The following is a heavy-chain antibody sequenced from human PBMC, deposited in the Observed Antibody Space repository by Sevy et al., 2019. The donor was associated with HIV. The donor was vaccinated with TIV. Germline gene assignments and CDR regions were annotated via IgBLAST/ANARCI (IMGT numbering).Heavy chain of an antibody. D-gene: IGHD3-22*01. J-gene: IGHJ4*02. Sequence: GGSLRLSCAASGFTFSSYAMSWVRQAPGKGLEWVSAISGSGGSTYYADSVKGRFTISRDNSKNTLYLQMNSLGAEDTAVYYCATSGYYPPFTAFWGQGTLVTVSS. V-gene: IGHV3-23*01. CDR1: GFTFSSYA. CDR3: ATSGYYPPFTAF. CDR2: ISGSGGST.